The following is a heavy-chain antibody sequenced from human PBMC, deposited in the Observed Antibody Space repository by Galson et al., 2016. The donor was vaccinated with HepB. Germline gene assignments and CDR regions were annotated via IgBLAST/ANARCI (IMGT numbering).Heavy chain of an antibody. CDR3: AKEDYGDRDLYFYGLDV. Sequence: SLRLSCAASGFTFSSYGLHWVRQAPGKGLEWLAVISGDGSTAYYVVSVKGRFTISRDNSNKTLYLQMNSLRTEDTSVYYCAKEDYGDRDLYFYGLDVWGKGTTVTVSS. CDR2: ISGDGSTA. J-gene: IGHJ6*04. V-gene: IGHV3-30*18. CDR1: GFTFSSYG. D-gene: IGHD4-17*01.